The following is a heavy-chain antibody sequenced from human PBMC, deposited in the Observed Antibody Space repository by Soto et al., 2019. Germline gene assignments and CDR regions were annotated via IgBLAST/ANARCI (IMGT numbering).Heavy chain of an antibody. CDR2: MNPNSGNT. V-gene: IGHV1-8*01. Sequence: GASVKVSCKASGYTFTSYDINWVRQATGQGLEWMGWMNPNSGNTGYAQKFQGRVTMTRNTSISTAYMELSSLRSEDTAVYYCARVPRYCTNGVCYNHPFDYWGQGTLVTVSS. D-gene: IGHD2-8*01. CDR1: GYTFTSYD. CDR3: ARVPRYCTNGVCYNHPFDY. J-gene: IGHJ4*02.